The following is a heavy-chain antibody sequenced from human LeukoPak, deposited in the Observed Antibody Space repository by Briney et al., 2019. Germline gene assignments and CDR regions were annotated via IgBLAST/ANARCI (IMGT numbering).Heavy chain of an antibody. V-gene: IGHV3-7*01. CDR1: GFTFSSYW. J-gene: IGHJ3*02. CDR3: ARDDYGSGSYYMDDAFDI. Sequence: GGSLRLSCAASGFTFSSYWMSWVRQAPGKGLEWVANIKQDGSEKYYVDSVKGRFTISRDNAKNSLYLQMNSLRAEDTAVYYCARDDYGSGSYYMDDAFDIWGQGTMATVSS. D-gene: IGHD3-10*01. CDR2: IKQDGSEK.